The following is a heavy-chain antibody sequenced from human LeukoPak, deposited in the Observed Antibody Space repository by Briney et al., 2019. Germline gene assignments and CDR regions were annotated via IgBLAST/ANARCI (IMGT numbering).Heavy chain of an antibody. CDR2: ISSSGSTI. Sequence: GGSLRLSCAASGFTFSSYEMNWVRQAPGKGLEWVSYISSSGSTIYYADSVKGRFTISRDNAKNSLYLQMNSLRAEDTAVYYCARSSGWYDKGCDYWGQGTLVTVSS. CDR1: GFTFSSYE. V-gene: IGHV3-48*03. D-gene: IGHD6-19*01. CDR3: ARSSGWYDKGCDY. J-gene: IGHJ4*02.